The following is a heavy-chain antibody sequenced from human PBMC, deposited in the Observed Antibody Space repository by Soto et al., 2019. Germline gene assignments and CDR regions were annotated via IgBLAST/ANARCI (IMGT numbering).Heavy chain of an antibody. Sequence: QVQLQQWGAGLLRASETLSPTCAVSGAPLTTHSWSWIRRRPGRGLEWIGDFSHPDVTKYNPSLTRRAAISIHTSMSQISLHLYSVTAADTAVSFCARGEFCSAGSCIYESSGQGTLVSVSS. D-gene: IGHD2-15*01. CDR1: GAPLTTHS. J-gene: IGHJ5*02. CDR2: FSHPDVT. CDR3: ARGEFCSAGSCIYES. V-gene: IGHV4-34*02.